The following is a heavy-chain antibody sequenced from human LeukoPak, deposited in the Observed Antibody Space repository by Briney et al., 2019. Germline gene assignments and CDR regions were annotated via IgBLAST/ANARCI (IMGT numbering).Heavy chain of an antibody. CDR1: GFTFSSYS. D-gene: IGHD3-16*02. CDR3: ARCGAVRLGELSLTAGNDY. V-gene: IGHV3-48*04. CDR2: ISSSSSTI. J-gene: IGHJ4*02. Sequence: PGGSLRLSCAASGFTFSSYSMNWVRQAPGKGLEWVSYISSSSSTIYYADSVKGRFTISRDNAKNSLYLQMNSLRAEDTAVYYCARCGAVRLGELSLTAGNDYWGQGTLVTVPS.